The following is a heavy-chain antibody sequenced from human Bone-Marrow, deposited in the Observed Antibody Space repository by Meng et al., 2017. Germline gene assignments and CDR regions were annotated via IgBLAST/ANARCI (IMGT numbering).Heavy chain of an antibody. V-gene: IGHV3-21*01. CDR1: GFTFSISS. CDR3: ARARNGNWFDP. Sequence: GESLKISCAASGFTFSISSMNWVRQAPGKGLEWVSSISSRSGYIYYADSVKGRFNISRDNAENSLYLQMNSLRAEDTAVYYCARARNGNWFDPWGQGTLVTVSS. J-gene: IGHJ5*02. D-gene: IGHD1-1*01. CDR2: ISSRSGYI.